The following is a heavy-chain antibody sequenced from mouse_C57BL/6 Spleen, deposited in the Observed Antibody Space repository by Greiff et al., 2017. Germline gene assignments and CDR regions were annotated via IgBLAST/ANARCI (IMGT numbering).Heavy chain of an antibody. J-gene: IGHJ1*03. V-gene: IGHV5-12*01. CDR3: ARQIYYGNPRYFDV. D-gene: IGHD2-1*01. CDR2: ISNGGGST. Sequence: EVKLVESGGGLVQPGGSLKLSCAASGFTFSDYYMYWVRQTPEKRLEWVAYISNGGGSTYYPDTVKGRFTISRDNAKNTLYLQMSRLKSEDTAMYYCARQIYYGNPRYFDVWGTGTTVTVSS. CDR1: GFTFSDYY.